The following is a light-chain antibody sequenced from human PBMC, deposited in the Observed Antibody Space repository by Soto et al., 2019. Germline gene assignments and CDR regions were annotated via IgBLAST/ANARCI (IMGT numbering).Light chain of an antibody. CDR3: QQYGGSPLFT. CDR1: QGVTPAY. J-gene: IGKJ3*01. CDR2: GAS. V-gene: IGKV3-20*01. Sequence: EIVLTQSPGTLSFSPVERATLSCRASQGVTPAYLAWYQHKPGQAPRLLIYGASNRATGIPDRFSGSGSGTDFTLTISRLEPEDFAVYSCQQYGGSPLFTFGPGTKVDIK.